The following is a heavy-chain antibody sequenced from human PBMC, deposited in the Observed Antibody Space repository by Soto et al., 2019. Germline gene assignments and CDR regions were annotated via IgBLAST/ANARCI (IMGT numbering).Heavy chain of an antibody. CDR3: ARGYCISTSCYAEGYYYYGMDV. CDR1: GGTFSSYA. D-gene: IGHD2-2*01. J-gene: IGHJ6*02. Sequence: QVQLVQSGAEVKKPGSSVKVSCKASGGTFSSYAISWVRQAPGQGLGWMGGIIPIFGTANYAQKFQGRVTITADESTSTAYMELSSLRSEDTAVYYCARGYCISTSCYAEGYYYYGMDVWGQGTTVTVSS. CDR2: IIPIFGTA. V-gene: IGHV1-69*12.